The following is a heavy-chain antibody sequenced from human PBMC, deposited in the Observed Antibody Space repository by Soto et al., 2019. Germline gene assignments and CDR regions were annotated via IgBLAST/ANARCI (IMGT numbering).Heavy chain of an antibody. CDR1: GGSINSTPFY. CDR3: AREGGSGAWYVL. Sequence: QLQVQESGPGLVKPSETLSLTCSVSGGSINSTPFYWGWIRQPPGKGLEWIGSVSHSGSTYYNPSLKSRVTISVDTSQNQFSLKLTSATAADTAMYYCAREGGSGAWYVLWGRGLLVTVSS. D-gene: IGHD6-25*01. CDR2: VSHSGST. J-gene: IGHJ5*02. V-gene: IGHV4-39*01.